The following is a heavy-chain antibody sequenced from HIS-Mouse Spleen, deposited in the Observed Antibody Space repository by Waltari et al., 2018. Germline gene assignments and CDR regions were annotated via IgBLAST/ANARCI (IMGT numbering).Heavy chain of an antibody. D-gene: IGHD3-22*01. J-gene: IGHJ1*01. CDR1: GYSFTTYW. V-gene: IGHV5-51*03. CDR3: ASNLYYDTPFQH. Sequence: EVQLVQSGAEVKKPGESLKISCKGSGYSFTTYWIGWVRQMPGKGLGWRGVTSPGDSDTRYSPSFQGQVTISADKSISTAYLQWSSLKASDTAMYYCASNLYYDTPFQHWGQGTLVTVSS. CDR2: TSPGDSDT.